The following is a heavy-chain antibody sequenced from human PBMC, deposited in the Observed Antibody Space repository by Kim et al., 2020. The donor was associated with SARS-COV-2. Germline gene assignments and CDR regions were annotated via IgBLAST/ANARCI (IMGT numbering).Heavy chain of an antibody. CDR2: IYYSGST. CDR3: ARGTY. Sequence: SQTLSLTCTVSGGSISSYYWSWIRQPPGKGLEWIGYIYYSGSTNYNPSLKSRVTISVDTSKNQFSLKLSSVTAADTAVYYCARGTYWGQGTLVTVSS. CDR1: GGSISSYY. V-gene: IGHV4-59*01. D-gene: IGHD1-1*01. J-gene: IGHJ4*02.